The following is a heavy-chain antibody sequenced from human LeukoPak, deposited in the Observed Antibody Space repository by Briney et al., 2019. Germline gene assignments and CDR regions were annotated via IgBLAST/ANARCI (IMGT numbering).Heavy chain of an antibody. J-gene: IGHJ2*01. D-gene: IGHD3-9*01. CDR3: ARCTKSYDILTGYPTNWYFDL. CDR1: GGSFSGSFSDYY. Sequence: SETLSLTCAVYGGSFSGSFSDYYWTCIRQTPGKGLEWIGEIHHSGSTNYNPSLKSRVTISVDTSKNQFSLKLSSVTAADTDVYYCARCTKSYDILTGYPTNWYFDLWGRGTLVTVSS. CDR2: IHHSGST. V-gene: IGHV4-34*01.